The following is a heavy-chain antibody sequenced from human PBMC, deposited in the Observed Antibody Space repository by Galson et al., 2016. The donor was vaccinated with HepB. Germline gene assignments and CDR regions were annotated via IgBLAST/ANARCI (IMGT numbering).Heavy chain of an antibody. Sequence: TLSLTCTVSGGSISSGGHYWSWIRQHPGKGLEWIGYIYDSGSTYYNPSLKSRVTISGETYRNQFSLRLSSVTAADTAVYYCARGGGGSGSPFDFWGQGTLVTVSS. J-gene: IGHJ4*02. CDR3: ARGGGGSGSPFDF. CDR1: GGSISSGGHY. D-gene: IGHD3-10*01. CDR2: IYDSGST. V-gene: IGHV4-31*03.